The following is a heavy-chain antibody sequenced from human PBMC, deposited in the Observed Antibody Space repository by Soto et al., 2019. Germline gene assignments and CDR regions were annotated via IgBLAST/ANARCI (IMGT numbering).Heavy chain of an antibody. CDR1: GGSISSGDYY. D-gene: IGHD2-2*02. V-gene: IGHV4-30-4*01. CDR2: IYYSGST. Sequence: SETLSLTCTVSGGSISSGDYYWSWIRQPPGKGLEWIGYIYYSGSTYYNPSLKSRVTISVDTSKNQFSLKLSSVTAADTAVYYCARANTLGPSINWFDPWGQGTLVTVSS. J-gene: IGHJ5*02. CDR3: ARANTLGPSINWFDP.